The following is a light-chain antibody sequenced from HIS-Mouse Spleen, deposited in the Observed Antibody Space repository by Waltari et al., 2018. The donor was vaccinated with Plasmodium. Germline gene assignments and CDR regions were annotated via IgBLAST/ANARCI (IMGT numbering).Light chain of an antibody. CDR2: QDS. Sequence: SYELTQPPSVSVSPGQTASITCSGDKLGDKYACWYQQKPGQSPVLVIYQDSNRPSGVSNRFSGAKSGNTASLTISGLQAEDEADYYCCSYAGSSTNWVFGGGTKLTVL. V-gene: IGLV3-1*01. CDR3: CSYAGSSTNWV. J-gene: IGLJ3*02. CDR1: KLGDKY.